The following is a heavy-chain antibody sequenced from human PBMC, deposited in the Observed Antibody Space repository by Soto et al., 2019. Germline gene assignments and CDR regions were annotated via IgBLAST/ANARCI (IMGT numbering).Heavy chain of an antibody. D-gene: IGHD1-1*01. CDR2: IYYSGST. V-gene: IGHV4-39*07. CDR1: GGYISSSSYY. CDR3: ARCMRLELDY. J-gene: IGHJ4*02. Sequence: SETLSLTCTVSGGYISSSSYYWGWNRQPPGKGLEWIGGIYYSGSTYYNPSLKSRVTISVDTSKNQFSLKLSSVTAADTAVYYCARCMRLELDYWGQGTLVTVSS.